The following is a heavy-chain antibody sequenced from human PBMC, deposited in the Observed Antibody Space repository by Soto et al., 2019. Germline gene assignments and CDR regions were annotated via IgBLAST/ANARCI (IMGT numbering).Heavy chain of an antibody. Sequence: SETLSLTCAVSGGSISSGGYSWSWIRQPPGKGLEWIGETSHDGVTNYNPSLEGRVTISIDKSKNQFYLDLNSVTAADTAMYYCARNGDCTRTGCIVGGFDPWGPGTLLPISS. CDR2: TSHDGVT. V-gene: IGHV4-30-2*01. J-gene: IGHJ5*01. CDR3: ARNGDCTRTGCIVGGFDP. CDR1: GGSISSGGYS. D-gene: IGHD2-8*01.